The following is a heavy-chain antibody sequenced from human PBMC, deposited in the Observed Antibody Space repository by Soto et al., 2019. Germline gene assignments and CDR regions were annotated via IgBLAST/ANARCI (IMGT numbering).Heavy chain of an antibody. Sequence: NPSETLSLTCTVSGGSISSYYWSWIRQPPGKGLTWIGYIYYSGSTNYNPSLKSRVTISVDTSKNQFSLKLSSATAADTAGYYCAQTISGSYFFDYWGQGTLVTVSS. J-gene: IGHJ4*02. CDR1: GGSISSYY. V-gene: IGHV4-59*12. CDR2: IYYSGST. CDR3: AQTISGSYFFDY. D-gene: IGHD1-26*01.